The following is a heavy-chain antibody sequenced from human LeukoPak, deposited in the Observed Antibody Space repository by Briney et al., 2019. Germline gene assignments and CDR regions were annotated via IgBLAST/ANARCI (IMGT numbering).Heavy chain of an antibody. Sequence: PGGSLRLSCAASGFTFSSHGMSWVRQAPGKGLQWVSAFSGSGGSTYYADSVKGRFTISRDNSRNTLYLQMNSLRAEDTAVYYCARGSVMMYSSSWAQPANFDYWGQGTLVTVSS. CDR1: GFTFSSHG. V-gene: IGHV3-23*01. D-gene: IGHD6-13*01. CDR3: ARGSVMMYSSSWAQPANFDY. CDR2: FSGSGGST. J-gene: IGHJ4*02.